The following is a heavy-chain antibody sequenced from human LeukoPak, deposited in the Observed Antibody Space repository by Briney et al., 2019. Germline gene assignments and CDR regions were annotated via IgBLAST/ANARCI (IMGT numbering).Heavy chain of an antibody. CDR1: GGSFSSGGYY. Sequence: SQTLSLTCTVSGGSFSSGGYYWSWIRQHPGKGLEWIGYIYYSGSTYYNPSLKSRVTISVDTSKNQFSLKLSSVTAADTAVYYCARDGSGSYYRDAFDIWGQGTMVTVSS. J-gene: IGHJ3*02. V-gene: IGHV4-31*03. D-gene: IGHD3-10*01. CDR2: IYYSGST. CDR3: ARDGSGSYYRDAFDI.